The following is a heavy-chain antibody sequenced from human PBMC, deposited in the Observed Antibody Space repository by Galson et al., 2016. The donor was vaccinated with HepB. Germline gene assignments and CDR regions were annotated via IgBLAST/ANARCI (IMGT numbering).Heavy chain of an antibody. V-gene: IGHV2-70*11. D-gene: IGHD1/OR15-1a*01. Sequence: PALVKPTQTLTLTCTFSGFSLSTSGMCVSWIRQPPGKALEWLARIDWDDDEYYSTSLKTRLTISKDTSKNQVVLTMTNVDPVDTATYYCARRIGLEQHQQDCGLDVWGQGITVTVSS. J-gene: IGHJ6*02. CDR3: ARRIGLEQHQQDCGLDV. CDR1: GFSLSTSGMC. CDR2: IDWDDDE.